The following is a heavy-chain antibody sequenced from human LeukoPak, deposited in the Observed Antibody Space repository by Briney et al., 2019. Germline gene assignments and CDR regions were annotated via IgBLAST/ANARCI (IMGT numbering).Heavy chain of an antibody. CDR2: IYSSGST. CDR3: ARGPPVLRYFDWAPPGY. D-gene: IGHD3-9*01. CDR1: GGSLTSTSHY. J-gene: IGHJ4*02. V-gene: IGHV4-39*07. Sequence: SETLSLTCTVSGGSLTSTSHYWDWVRQPPGKGLEWLGSIYSSGSTYYNPSLKSRVTISVDTSKNQFSLKLSSVTAADTAVYYCARGPPVLRYFDWAPPGYWGQGTLVTVSS.